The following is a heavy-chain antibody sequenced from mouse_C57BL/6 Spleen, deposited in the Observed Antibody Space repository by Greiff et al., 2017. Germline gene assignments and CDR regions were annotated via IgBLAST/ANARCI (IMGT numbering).Heavy chain of an antibody. Sequence: QVQLQQPGAELVKPGASVKLSCKASGYTFTSYWMHWVKQRPGRGLEWIGRIDPNSGGTKYNEKFKSKATLTVDKPSSTAYMQLSSLTSEDSAVYYCAREAYDGDFLPFAYWGQGTLVTVSA. CDR2: IDPNSGGT. V-gene: IGHV1-72*01. D-gene: IGHD2-3*01. J-gene: IGHJ3*01. CDR1: GYTFTSYW. CDR3: AREAYDGDFLPFAY.